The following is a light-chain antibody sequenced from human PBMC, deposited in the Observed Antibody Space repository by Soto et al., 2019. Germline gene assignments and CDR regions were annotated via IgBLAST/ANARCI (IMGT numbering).Light chain of an antibody. CDR3: SSYTSSSTVV. J-gene: IGLJ2*01. Sequence: QLVLTQPASVSGSPGQSITISCTGTSSDVGGYNSVSWYQQHPGKAPKLMIYDVSNRPSGVSNRFSGSKSVNTASLTISGLQAEDEADYYCSSYTSSSTVVFGGGTQLTVL. CDR1: SSDVGGYNS. V-gene: IGLV2-14*03. CDR2: DVS.